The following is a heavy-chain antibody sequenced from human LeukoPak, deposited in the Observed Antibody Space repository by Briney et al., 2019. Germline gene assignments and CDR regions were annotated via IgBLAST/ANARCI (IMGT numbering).Heavy chain of an antibody. J-gene: IGHJ6*03. Sequence: GGSLRLSCAASGFTFSSYDMHWVRQATGKGLEWVSAIGTAGDTYYPGSVKGRFTISRDNAKNSLYLQMNSLRGEDTAVYYCARDWGLTYYYFYYYMDVWGKGTTVTVSS. CDR2: IGTAGDT. CDR1: GFTFSSYD. V-gene: IGHV3-13*01. CDR3: ARDWGLTYYYFYYYMDV. D-gene: IGHD3-10*01.